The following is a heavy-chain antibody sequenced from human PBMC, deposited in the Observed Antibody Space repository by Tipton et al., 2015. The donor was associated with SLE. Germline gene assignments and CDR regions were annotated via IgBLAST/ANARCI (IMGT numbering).Heavy chain of an antibody. CDR2: IYHSGST. V-gene: IGHV4-38-2*02. J-gene: IGHJ4*02. Sequence: TLSLTCTVSGYSISSGYYWGWIRQPPGKGLEWIGSIYHSGSTYYNPSLKSRVTISVDTSKNQFSLKLSSVTAADTAVYYCARGGAAAFDYWGQGTLVTVSS. D-gene: IGHD6-13*01. CDR3: ARGGAAAFDY. CDR1: GYSISSGYY.